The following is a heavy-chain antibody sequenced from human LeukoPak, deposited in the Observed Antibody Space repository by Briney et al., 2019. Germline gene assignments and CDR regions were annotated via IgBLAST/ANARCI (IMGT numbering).Heavy chain of an antibody. J-gene: IGHJ4*02. CDR3: VTEFWYRFDY. V-gene: IGHV3-7*01. CDR1: GFNFRGYN. CDR2: TTRDGSGK. Sequence: PGGSLRLSCITSGFNFRGYNVAWVRQAPGKGLEWLATTTRDGSGKEYVDSVRGRFTISRDNAKNSIYLQMNTLSAEDTAVYFCVTEFWYRFDYWGQGLLVTVSS. D-gene: IGHD3-3*01.